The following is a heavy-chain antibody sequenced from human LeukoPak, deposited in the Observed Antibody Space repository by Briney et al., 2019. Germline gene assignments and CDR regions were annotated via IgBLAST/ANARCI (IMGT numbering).Heavy chain of an antibody. CDR1: GFTFSNAW. V-gene: IGHV3-15*01. CDR3: TTGASGSYYERDY. CDR2: IKSKTDGGTT. Sequence: PGGSLRLSCAASGFTFSNAWMSWVRQAPGKGLEWVGRIKSKTDGGTTDYAAPVKGRFTISRGDSKNTLYLQMNSLKTEDTAVYYCTTGASGSYYERDYWGQGTLVTVSS. J-gene: IGHJ4*02. D-gene: IGHD1-26*01.